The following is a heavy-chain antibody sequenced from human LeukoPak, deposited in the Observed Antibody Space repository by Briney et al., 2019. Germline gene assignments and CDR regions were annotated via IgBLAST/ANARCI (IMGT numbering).Heavy chain of an antibody. V-gene: IGHV1-18*01. CDR3: AGPLPTGFDI. J-gene: IGHJ3*02. CDR2: ISAYNGNT. Sequence: ASVKVSCKASGYTFTSYGISWVRQAPGQGLEWMGWISAYNGNTNYAQKFQGRVTITADESTSTAYMELSSLRSEDTAVYYCAGPLPTGFDIWGQGTMVTVSS. CDR1: GYTFTSYG. D-gene: IGHD1-1*01.